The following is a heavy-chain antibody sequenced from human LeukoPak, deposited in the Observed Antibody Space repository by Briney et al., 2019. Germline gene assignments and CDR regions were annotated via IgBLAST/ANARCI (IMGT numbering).Heavy chain of an antibody. CDR3: ARIVVTATRSYYYGMDV. Sequence: GASMQISSKGAGSCFTSYWIGWGHQMGGKGLERMGIIYPGDSDTRYSPSFQGQGTISADKSISTASLQWSSMKASDTAMYYCARIVVTATRSYYYGMDVWGQGTTVTVSS. CDR1: GSCFTSYW. J-gene: IGHJ6*02. CDR2: IYPGDSDT. D-gene: IGHD2-21*02. V-gene: IGHV5-51*07.